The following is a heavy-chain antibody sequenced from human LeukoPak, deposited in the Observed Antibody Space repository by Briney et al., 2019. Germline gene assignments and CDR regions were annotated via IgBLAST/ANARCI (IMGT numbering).Heavy chain of an antibody. J-gene: IGHJ6*04. CDR1: GFSVSTNH. CDR2: IYIDGNT. D-gene: IGHD2-21*02. CDR3: ARDREVVTAKAPMDV. Sequence: GGSLRLSCAVSGFSVSTNHMSWVRQAPGKGLEWVSVIYIDGNTYYADSVKGRFTISRDNSKNTVFLQMNSLRAEDTAVYYCARDREVVTAKAPMDVWGKGTTVTVFS. V-gene: IGHV3-53*01.